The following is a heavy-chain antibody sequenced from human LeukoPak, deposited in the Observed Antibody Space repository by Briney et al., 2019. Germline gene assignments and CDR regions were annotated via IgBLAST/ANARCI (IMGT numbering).Heavy chain of an antibody. CDR1: GGSFSGYY. CDR2: INHSGST. J-gene: IGHJ3*02. V-gene: IGHV4-34*01. D-gene: IGHD6-13*01. CDR3: ARVKYSSSWWRSRAFDI. Sequence: SETLSLTCAVYGGSFSGYYWSWIRQPPGKGLEWIGEINHSGSTNYNPSLKSRVTISVDTSKNQFSLKLSSVTAADTAVYYCARVKYSSSWWRSRAFDIWGQGTMVTVSS.